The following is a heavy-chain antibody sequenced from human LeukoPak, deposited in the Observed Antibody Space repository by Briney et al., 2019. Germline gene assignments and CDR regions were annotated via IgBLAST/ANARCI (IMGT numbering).Heavy chain of an antibody. CDR2: IYPGDSDT. CDR1: GSTFTSYW. Sequence: GASLKISSKTSGSTFTSYWIGWVRPMPGKGLEWMGIIYPGDSDTRYSPSFQGQVTISADTSISTAYLQWSSLKASDTAMYYCARRCDILTGLNWFDPWGQGTLVTVSS. CDR3: ARRCDILTGLNWFDP. D-gene: IGHD3-9*01. V-gene: IGHV5-51*01. J-gene: IGHJ5*02.